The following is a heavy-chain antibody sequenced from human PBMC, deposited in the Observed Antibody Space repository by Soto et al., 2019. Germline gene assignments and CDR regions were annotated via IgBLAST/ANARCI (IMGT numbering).Heavy chain of an antibody. CDR2: IIGSGRNT. CDR1: GFTFSSYA. V-gene: IGHV3-23*01. CDR3: AAVGLDSSGWYLGIDY. D-gene: IGHD6-19*01. Sequence: GGSLRLSCAASGFTFSSYAMSWVRQAPGRGLEWVSSIIGSGRNTFYADSVKGRFTISSDYSRNTLNLQMNSLRADDTAVYYCAAVGLDSSGWYLGIDYWGQGTLVTVSS. J-gene: IGHJ4*02.